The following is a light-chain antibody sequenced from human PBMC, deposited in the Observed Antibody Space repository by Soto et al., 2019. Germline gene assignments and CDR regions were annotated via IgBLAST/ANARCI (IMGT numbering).Light chain of an antibody. Sequence: DIQMTQSPSSLSASVGDRVTITCQASQDTRKYLNWYQQKPGKAPKLLIYDVSNLATEVPSRFSGSESVTDFPFTISSPQPEDIAPYYCQQYDNLPYTFGQGTKLEI. CDR3: QQYDNLPYT. J-gene: IGKJ2*01. CDR1: QDTRKY. V-gene: IGKV1-33*01. CDR2: DVS.